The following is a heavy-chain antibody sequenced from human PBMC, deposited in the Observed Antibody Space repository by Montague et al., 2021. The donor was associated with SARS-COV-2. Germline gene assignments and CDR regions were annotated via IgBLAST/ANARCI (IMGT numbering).Heavy chain of an antibody. Sequence: YAVSLKSRITINPDTSKNQFSLQLNSVTPEDTAVYYCARGSSGYYTPRHFDYWGQGTLVTV. CDR3: ARGSSGYYTPRHFDY. D-gene: IGHD3-22*01. J-gene: IGHJ4*02. V-gene: IGHV6-1*01.